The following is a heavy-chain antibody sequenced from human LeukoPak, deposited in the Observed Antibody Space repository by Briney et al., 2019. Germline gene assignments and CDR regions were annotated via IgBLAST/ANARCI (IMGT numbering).Heavy chain of an antibody. CDR1: GGSFSGYY. V-gene: IGHV4-34*01. D-gene: IGHD3-22*01. J-gene: IGHJ2*01. CDR2: INHSGST. Sequence: PSETLSLTCAVYGGSFSGYYWSWIRQPPGKGLEWIGEINHSGSTNYNPSLKSRVTISVDTSKNQFSLKLSSVTAAGTAVYYCARKRRYYDSSGYYRSWYFDLWGRGTLVTVSS. CDR3: ARKRRYYDSSGYYRSWYFDL.